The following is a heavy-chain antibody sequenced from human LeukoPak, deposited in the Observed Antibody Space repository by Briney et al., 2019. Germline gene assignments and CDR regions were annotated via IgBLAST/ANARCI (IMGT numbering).Heavy chain of an antibody. Sequence: ASETLSLTCTVSGGSISSYYWSWIRQPPGKGLEWIGYIYYSGSTYYNPSLRSRVTISVDTSKNQFSLKLSSVTAADTAVYYCARSFEGRYYYDSSGYSYYYYYMDVWGKGTTVTISS. J-gene: IGHJ6*03. CDR3: ARSFEGRYYYDSSGYSYYYYYMDV. D-gene: IGHD3-22*01. V-gene: IGHV4-59*01. CDR1: GGSISSYY. CDR2: IYYSGST.